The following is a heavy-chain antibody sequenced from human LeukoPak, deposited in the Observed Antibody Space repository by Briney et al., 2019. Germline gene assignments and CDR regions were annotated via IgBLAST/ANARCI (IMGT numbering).Heavy chain of an antibody. J-gene: IGHJ6*02. D-gene: IGHD3-9*01. CDR2: INPNSGGT. Sequence: ASVKVSCKTSGYTFTGFYIHWVRQAPGQGLEWMGWINPNSGGTNSAQKFQGRVIITRDTSINTAYMELSRLRSDDTAVYYCARDQDYDIVTGYLRQYGMDVWGQGTTVTVSS. V-gene: IGHV1-2*02. CDR1: GYTFTGFY. CDR3: ARDQDYDIVTGYLRQYGMDV.